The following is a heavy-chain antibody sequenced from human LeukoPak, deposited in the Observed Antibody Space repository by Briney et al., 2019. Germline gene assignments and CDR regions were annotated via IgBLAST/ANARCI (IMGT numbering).Heavy chain of an antibody. CDR2: IKQDGSDI. J-gene: IGHJ6*03. D-gene: IGHD4-17*01. Sequence: GGSLRLSYAASGLTFSTSTFSWVRQAPGKGLEWVANIKQDGSDIYYLGSVRGRFTISRDNAMNSLYLQMNSLRAEDTAVYYCTRDALYGDPSYYYMDVWGKGTTVTVSS. V-gene: IGHV3-7*01. CDR1: GLTFSTST. CDR3: TRDALYGDPSYYYMDV.